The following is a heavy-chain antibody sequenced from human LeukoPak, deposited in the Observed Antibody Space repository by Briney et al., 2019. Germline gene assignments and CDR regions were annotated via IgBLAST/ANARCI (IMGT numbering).Heavy chain of an antibody. Sequence: GGSPRLSCSASGFTFGDYAMTWGRRAPGKGLEWVLSVSGSGKSAYYADSVKGRFTVSRDNDKKTMYLEMNSLRAEDTAVYYCAKAFRIDSWGQGTLVTVSS. D-gene: IGHD2-15*01. CDR1: GFTFGDYA. CDR2: VSGSGKSA. CDR3: AKAFRIDS. V-gene: IGHV3-23*01. J-gene: IGHJ4*02.